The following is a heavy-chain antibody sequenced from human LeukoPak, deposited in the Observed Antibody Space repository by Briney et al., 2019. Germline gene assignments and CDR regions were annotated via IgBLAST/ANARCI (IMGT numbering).Heavy chain of an antibody. D-gene: IGHD1-26*01. CDR2: INPNSGGT. CDR3: ASDYSVVGATTPFDY. Sequence: ASVKASCKASGYTFTGYYMHWVRQAPGQGLEWMGWINPNSGGTNYAQKFQGRVTMTRDTSISTAYMELSRLRSDDTAVYYCASDYSVVGATTPFDYWGQGTLVTVSS. V-gene: IGHV1-2*02. CDR1: GYTFTGYY. J-gene: IGHJ4*02.